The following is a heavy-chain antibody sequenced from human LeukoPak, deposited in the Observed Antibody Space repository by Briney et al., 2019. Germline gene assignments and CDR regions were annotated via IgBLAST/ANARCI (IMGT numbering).Heavy chain of an antibody. CDR3: ATYYGGNFVWDY. D-gene: IGHD4-23*01. Sequence: ASVKVSCKASGYTFTSYDINWVRQATGQGLEWMGWVNPSSGNTGYAQKFQGRVTMARNTSISTAYMELSSLRSEDTAVYYCATYYGGNFVWDYWGQGTLVTVSS. V-gene: IGHV1-8*01. CDR2: VNPSSGNT. J-gene: IGHJ4*02. CDR1: GYTFTSYD.